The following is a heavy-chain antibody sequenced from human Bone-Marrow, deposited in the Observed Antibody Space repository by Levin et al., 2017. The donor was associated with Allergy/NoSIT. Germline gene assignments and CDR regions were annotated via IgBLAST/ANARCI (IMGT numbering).Heavy chain of an antibody. V-gene: IGHV2-5*02. J-gene: IGHJ5*02. CDR2: IYGDDEK. CDR3: AHSTGDGWFGP. D-gene: IGHD1-1*01. CDR1: GFSLTTSGVG. Sequence: SGPTLVKPTQTLTLTCTFSGFSLTTSGVGVGWFRQPPGKALEWLAFIYGDDEKRHRPSLMSRVTITKVSSKNQVFLRLTNMDPIDTATYFCAHSTGDGWFGPWGQGTLVTVSS.